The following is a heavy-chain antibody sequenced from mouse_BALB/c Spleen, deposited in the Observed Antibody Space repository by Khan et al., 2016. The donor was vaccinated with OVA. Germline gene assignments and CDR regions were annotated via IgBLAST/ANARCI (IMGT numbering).Heavy chain of an antibody. Sequence: EVELVESGGDLVKPGGSLKLSCAASGFTFSTYGMSWVRQTPDKRLEWVATISTGGHYTYYPDSVKGRFTISRDNAKNTLYLQMTSLKYEDTAMFYCARLAYYYDSEGFAYWGQGTLVTVSA. CDR3: ARLAYYYDSEGFAY. CDR2: ISTGGHYT. J-gene: IGHJ3*01. D-gene: IGHD1-1*01. V-gene: IGHV5-6*01. CDR1: GFTFSTYG.